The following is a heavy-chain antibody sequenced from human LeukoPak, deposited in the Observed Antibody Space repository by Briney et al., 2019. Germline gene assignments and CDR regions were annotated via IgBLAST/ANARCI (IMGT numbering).Heavy chain of an antibody. CDR3: AKGLNYSDSGSYLYYYYAMDV. J-gene: IGHJ6*02. Sequence: GGSLRLSCAASGFTTSSYAMSWVRQTPGKGLEWVSAIGGSGYNTYYADSVQGRFTISRDNAKNSLYLQMNSLRAEDTALYYCAKGLNYSDSGSYLYYYYAMDVWGQGTTVTVSS. D-gene: IGHD3-10*01. CDR2: IGGSGYNT. V-gene: IGHV3-23*01. CDR1: GFTTSSYA.